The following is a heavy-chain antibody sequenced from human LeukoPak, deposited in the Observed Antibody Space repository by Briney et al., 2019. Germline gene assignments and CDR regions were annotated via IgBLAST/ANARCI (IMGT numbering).Heavy chain of an antibody. CDR1: GGSISSSSYY. V-gene: IGHV4-39*07. CDR3: ARGPYSYDSSGAFDI. Sequence: SETLSLTCTVSGGSISSSSYYWGWIRQPPGKGLEWIGNIYSRGSTYYNPSLKSRVTISVDTSKNQFSLKLSSVTAADTAVYFCARGPYSYDSSGAFDIWGQGTMVTVSS. J-gene: IGHJ3*02. CDR2: IYSRGST. D-gene: IGHD3-22*01.